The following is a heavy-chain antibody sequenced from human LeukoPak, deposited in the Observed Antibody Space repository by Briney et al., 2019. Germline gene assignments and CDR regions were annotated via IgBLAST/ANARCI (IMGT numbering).Heavy chain of an antibody. V-gene: IGHV1-69*13. J-gene: IGHJ4*02. CDR1: GGTFSSYA. Sequence: ASVKVSCRASGGTFSSYAISWVRQAPGQGLEWMGGIIPIFGTANYAQKFQGRVTITADESTSTAYMELSSLRSEDTAVYYCASDNKGIVGADWGQGTLVTVSS. CDR3: ASDNKGIVGAD. CDR2: IIPIFGTA. D-gene: IGHD1-26*01.